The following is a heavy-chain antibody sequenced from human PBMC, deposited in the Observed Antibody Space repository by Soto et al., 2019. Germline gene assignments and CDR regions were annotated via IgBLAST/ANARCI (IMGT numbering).Heavy chain of an antibody. J-gene: IGHJ4*02. CDR1: GGSISSYY. Sequence: QVQLQESGPGLVKPSETLSLTCTVSGGSISSYYWSWIRQPPGKGLEWIGYIYYSGSTNYNPSLKRRVTISVDTSKNQFSLKLSSVTAADPAVYYCARRYGASFDYWGQGTLVTVSS. CDR2: IYYSGST. V-gene: IGHV4-59*01. D-gene: IGHD4-17*01. CDR3: ARRYGASFDY.